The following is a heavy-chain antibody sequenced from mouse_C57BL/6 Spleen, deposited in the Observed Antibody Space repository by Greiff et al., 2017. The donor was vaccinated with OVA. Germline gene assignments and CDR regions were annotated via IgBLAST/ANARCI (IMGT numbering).Heavy chain of an antibody. J-gene: IGHJ1*03. CDR1: GFTFSSYA. V-gene: IGHV5-9-1*02. CDR3: TSAEVAGDWYCDV. Sequence: EVQRVESGAGLVKPGGSLKLSCAASGFTFSSYAMSWVRQTPEKRLEWVAYISSGGDYIYYADTVKGRFTISRDNARHTLYLQMSSLKSDDTAMYYCTSAEVAGDWYCDVWGTGTTVTVSS. CDR2: ISSGGDYI. D-gene: IGHD1-1*01.